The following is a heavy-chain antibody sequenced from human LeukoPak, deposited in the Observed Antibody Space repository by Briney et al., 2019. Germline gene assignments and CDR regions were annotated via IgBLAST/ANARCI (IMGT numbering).Heavy chain of an antibody. D-gene: IGHD3-16*01. V-gene: IGHV3-21*01. Sequence: GGSLRLSCAASGFIFSSYGMNWVRQAPGKGLEWVSSISSGSTYTYYADSVKGRFTISRDNAKNSLYLKMNSLRAEDTAVYYCARTGYGYNYFDYWGQGTLVTVSS. J-gene: IGHJ4*02. CDR1: GFIFSSYG. CDR3: ARTGYGYNYFDY. CDR2: ISSGSTYT.